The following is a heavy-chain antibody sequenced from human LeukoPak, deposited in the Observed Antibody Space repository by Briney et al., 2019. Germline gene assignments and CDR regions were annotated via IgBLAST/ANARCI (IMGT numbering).Heavy chain of an antibody. Sequence: QPGGSLRLSCAASGFTFSIYWMHWVRQAPGKGLEWVSRINEYGTTITYADSVKGRFTISRENARNTLFLQMNSLTPEDTAVYYCVRDLILVWTPGDDFDHWGQGTLVTVSS. J-gene: IGHJ4*02. D-gene: IGHD3-16*01. CDR2: INEYGTTI. CDR3: VRDLILVWTPGDDFDH. CDR1: GFTFSIYW. V-gene: IGHV3-74*01.